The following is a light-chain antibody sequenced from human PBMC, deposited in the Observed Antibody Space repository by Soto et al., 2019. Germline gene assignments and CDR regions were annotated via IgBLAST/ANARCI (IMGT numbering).Light chain of an antibody. CDR3: QQYDNWPPLT. J-gene: IGKJ4*01. CDR2: DAS. V-gene: IGKV3-15*01. CDR1: QSVSIN. Sequence: EIVLTQSPVTLSVSPGERATLTCRASQSVSINLAWYQQIPGQAPRLLIYDASTRATGIPARFSGSGFGTEFTLTISSLQSEDFAIYHCQQYDNWPPLTFGGGTKVDIK.